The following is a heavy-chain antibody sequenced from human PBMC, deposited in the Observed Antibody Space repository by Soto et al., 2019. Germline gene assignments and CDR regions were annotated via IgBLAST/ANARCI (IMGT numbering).Heavy chain of an antibody. D-gene: IGHD6-19*01. V-gene: IGHV4-38-2*01. CDR1: GYSISSGYY. CDR3: ARTIAVAGSLYFDY. Sequence: PSETLSLTCAVSGYSISSGYYWGWIRQPPGKGLDWIGSIYHSGSTYYNPSLKSRVTISVDTSKNQFSLKLSSVTAADTAVYYCARTIAVAGSLYFDYSGQGPLVTVSA. J-gene: IGHJ4*02. CDR2: IYHSGST.